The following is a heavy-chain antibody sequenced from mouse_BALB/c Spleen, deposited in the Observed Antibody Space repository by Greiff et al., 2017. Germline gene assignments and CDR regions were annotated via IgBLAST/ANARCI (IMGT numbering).Heavy chain of an antibody. CDR1: GDSITSGY. D-gene: IGHD1-1*02. CDR3: ESPVVADYAMDY. CDR2: ISYSGST. J-gene: IGHJ4*01. Sequence: VQLKQSGPSLVKPSQTLSLTCSVTGDSITSGYWNWIRKFPGNKLEYMGYISYSGSTYYNPSLKSRISITRDTSKNQYYLQLNSVTTEDTATYYCESPVVADYAMDYWGQGTSVTVSS. V-gene: IGHV3-8*02.